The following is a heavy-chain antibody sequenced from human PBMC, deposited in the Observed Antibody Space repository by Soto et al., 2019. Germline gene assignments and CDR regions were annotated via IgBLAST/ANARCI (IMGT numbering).Heavy chain of an antibody. CDR2: IYYTGST. Sequence: SETLSLTCAVSGGSISSSNWWSWVRQPPGKGLEWIGEIYYTGSTNYNPSLRSRVTISIDTSKNQFSLQLSSVTAADTAVYFCARYPRLDCWGQGTPVTVSS. CDR3: ARYPRLDC. J-gene: IGHJ4*02. CDR1: GGSISSSNW. V-gene: IGHV4-4*02.